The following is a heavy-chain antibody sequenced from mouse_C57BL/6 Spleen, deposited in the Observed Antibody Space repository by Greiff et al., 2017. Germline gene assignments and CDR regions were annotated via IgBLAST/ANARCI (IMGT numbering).Heavy chain of an antibody. Sequence: QVQLQQSGAELVKPGASVKISCKASGYAFSSYWMNWVKQRPGKGLEWIGQIYPGDGDTNYNGKFKGKATLTADKSSSTAYMQLSSLTSEDSAVYFCARGDDYDGNWFAYWGKGTLVTVSA. D-gene: IGHD2-4*01. CDR1: GYAFSSYW. V-gene: IGHV1-80*01. CDR3: ARGDDYDGNWFAY. CDR2: IYPGDGDT. J-gene: IGHJ3*01.